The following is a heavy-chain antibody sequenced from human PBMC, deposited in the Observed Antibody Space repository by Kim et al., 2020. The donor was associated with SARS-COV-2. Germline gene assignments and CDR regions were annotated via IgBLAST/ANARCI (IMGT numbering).Heavy chain of an antibody. CDR2: INPSGGST. D-gene: IGHD6-13*01. CDR1: GYTFTSYY. CDR3: ARDRTITSAGVFIWYYYGTDV. V-gene: IGHV1-46*01. Sequence: ASVKVSCKASGYTFTSYYMHWVRQAPGQGLEWMGIINPSGGSTSYAQKFQGRVTMTRDTSTSTVYMELSSLRSEDTAVYYCARDRTITSAGVFIWYYYGTDVWGQGTTVTVSS. J-gene: IGHJ6*02.